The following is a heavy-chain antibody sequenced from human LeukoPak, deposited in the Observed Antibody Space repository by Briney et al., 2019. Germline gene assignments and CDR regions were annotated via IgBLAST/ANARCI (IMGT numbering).Heavy chain of an antibody. V-gene: IGHV4-39*07. D-gene: IGHD2-2*02. CDR1: GGSISSSSYY. CDR2: IYYSGST. CDR3: AGGIVVVPAAIPGPSDY. Sequence: SETLSLTCTVSGGSISSSSYYWGWIRQPPGKGLEWIGSIYYSGSTNYNPSLKSRVTISVDTSKNQFSLKLSSVTAADTAVYYCAGGIVVVPAAIPGPSDYWGQGTLVTVSS. J-gene: IGHJ4*02.